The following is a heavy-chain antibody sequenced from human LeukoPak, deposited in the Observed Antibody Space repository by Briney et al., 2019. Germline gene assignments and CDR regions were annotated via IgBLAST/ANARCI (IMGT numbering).Heavy chain of an antibody. J-gene: IGHJ4*02. CDR1: GFTSSSYS. V-gene: IGHV3-21*01. Sequence: GGSLRLSCAASGFTSSSYSMNWVRQAPGKGLEWVSSISSSSSYIYYADSVKGRFTISRDNAKNSLYLQMNSLRAEDTAVYYCASEVGATSVDFDYWGQGTLVTVSS. D-gene: IGHD1-26*01. CDR2: ISSSSSYI. CDR3: ASEVGATSVDFDY.